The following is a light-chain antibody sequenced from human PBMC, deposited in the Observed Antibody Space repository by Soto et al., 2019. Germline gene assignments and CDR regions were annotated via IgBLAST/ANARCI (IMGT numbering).Light chain of an antibody. CDR1: QSVSSN. V-gene: IGKV3-15*01. CDR3: QQYNNWPFS. CDR2: GAS. Sequence: EIVMTQSPATLSVSPGERATLSCRASQSVSSNLAWYQQKPGQAPRLLIYGASTRATGIPARFSGSGSGTEFTLTISSLQSEYFAVYYCQQYNNWPFSLGPGTKLD. J-gene: IGKJ3*01.